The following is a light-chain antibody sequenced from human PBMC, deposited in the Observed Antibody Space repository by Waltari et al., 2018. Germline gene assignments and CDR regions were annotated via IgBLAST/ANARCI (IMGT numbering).Light chain of an antibody. V-gene: IGLV1-44*01. CDR1: RSNIGGNP. Sequence: QSVVTQQPSASGTPGQRVTISCPGSRSNIGGNPESWYQQFPGAAPNPLIYTDTQRPSGVPDLFSGSKSGTSAYLASNGLQSEDEADYLCAAWEDRLNGVVFGGGTKVTVL. CDR3: AAWEDRLNGVV. CDR2: TDT. J-gene: IGLJ2*01.